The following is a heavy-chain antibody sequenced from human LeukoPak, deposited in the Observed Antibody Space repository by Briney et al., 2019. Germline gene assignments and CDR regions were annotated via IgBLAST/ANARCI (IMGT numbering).Heavy chain of an antibody. Sequence: SETLSLTCTVSGGSISSYYWSWIRQPPGKGLEGLGYIYYSGSTNYNRSLKSRVTISVDTSKNQFSLKLSSVTAADTAVYYCARVLVLPLTNWFDPWGQGTLVTVSS. J-gene: IGHJ5*02. CDR1: GGSISSYY. CDR3: ARVLVLPLTNWFDP. V-gene: IGHV4-59*01. CDR2: IYYSGST. D-gene: IGHD6-6*01.